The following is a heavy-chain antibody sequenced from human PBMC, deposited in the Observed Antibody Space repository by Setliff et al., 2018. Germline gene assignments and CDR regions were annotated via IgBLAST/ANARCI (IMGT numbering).Heavy chain of an antibody. D-gene: IGHD3-9*01. CDR2: ISGSGGST. Sequence: PGGSLRLSCAASGFTFSSYSMNWVRQAPGKGLEWVSLISGSGGSTYYADSVKGRFTISRDNSKNTLYLQMNSLRAEDTAVYYCAKHGAYNDFLTGYNFYYDMDVWGQGTTVTVSS. CDR1: GFTFSSYS. V-gene: IGHV3-23*01. J-gene: IGHJ6*02. CDR3: AKHGAYNDFLTGYNFYYDMDV.